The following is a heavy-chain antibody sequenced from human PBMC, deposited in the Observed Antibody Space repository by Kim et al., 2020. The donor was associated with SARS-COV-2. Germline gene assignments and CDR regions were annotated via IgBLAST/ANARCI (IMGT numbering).Heavy chain of an antibody. Sequence: GGSLRLSCAASGFTFSSYAMHWVRQAPGKGLEWVAVISYDGSNKYYADSVKGRFTISRDNSKNTLYLQMNSLRAEDTAVYYCARVGSSRLAWGQGTLVTVSS. CDR1: GFTFSSYA. V-gene: IGHV3-30*04. D-gene: IGHD6-19*01. CDR3: ARVGSSRLA. CDR2: ISYDGSNK. J-gene: IGHJ5*02.